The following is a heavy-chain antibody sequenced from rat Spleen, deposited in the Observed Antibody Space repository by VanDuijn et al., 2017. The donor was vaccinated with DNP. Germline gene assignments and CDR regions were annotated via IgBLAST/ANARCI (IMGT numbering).Heavy chain of an antibody. CDR2: ISSGGST. D-gene: IGHD1-1*01. J-gene: IGHJ2*01. Sequence: QVQLKESGPGLVQPSQTLSLTCTVSGFSLTSYGVSWVRQPPGKGLEWIAAISSGGSTYYNSAIKSRLSISRDTSKSQVFLKMNSLQTEDTAMYFCARNDYYSGFDFWGQGVMVTVSS. V-gene: IGHV2S12*01. CDR1: GFSLTSYG. CDR3: ARNDYYSGFDF.